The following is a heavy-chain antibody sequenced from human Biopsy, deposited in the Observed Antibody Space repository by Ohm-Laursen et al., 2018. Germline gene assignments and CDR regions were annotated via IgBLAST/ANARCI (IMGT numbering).Heavy chain of an antibody. CDR1: GFTFGDYA. V-gene: IGHV3-23*01. J-gene: IGHJ4*02. Sequence: SLRLSCAASGFTFGDYAMNWVRQAPGKGLEWVSTISCSGGNTYYADSVRGRFTVSRDGSKSTLYLQMSSLSAEDTAFYYCAKGGYCTTSSCYMDLDYWGQGTLVTVSS. CDR2: ISCSGGNT. D-gene: IGHD2-2*02. CDR3: AKGGYCTTSSCYMDLDY.